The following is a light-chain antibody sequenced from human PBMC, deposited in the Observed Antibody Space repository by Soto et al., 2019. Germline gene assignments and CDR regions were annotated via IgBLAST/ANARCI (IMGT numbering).Light chain of an antibody. J-gene: IGLJ1*01. CDR3: AAWDDSLNGPNYV. CDR2: SNN. V-gene: IGLV1-44*01. Sequence: SLLTQPPPASGTPGQRVTISCSGSSSNIGSNTVNWYQQLPGTAPKLLIYSNNQRPSGVPDRFSGSKSGTSASLAISGLQSEDEADYYCAAWDDSLNGPNYVFGTGTKVTVL. CDR1: SSNIGSNT.